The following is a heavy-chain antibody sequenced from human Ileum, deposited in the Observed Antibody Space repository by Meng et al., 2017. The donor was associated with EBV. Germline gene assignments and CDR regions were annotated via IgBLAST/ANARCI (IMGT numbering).Heavy chain of an antibody. Sequence: QLQAAGPGLVKPSETLSLPCSVSNGSVSSYGYYWTWIRQPPGKGLEWIGYMSYTGSTNYKSTLKSRVTISVDKSKNQFSLKLSSVTAADTAVYYCARERGGGDRGIQWGQGTLVTVSS. V-gene: IGHV4-61*08. CDR2: MSYTGST. D-gene: IGHD2-21*02. J-gene: IGHJ4*02. CDR3: ARERGGGDRGIQ. CDR1: NGSVSSYGYY.